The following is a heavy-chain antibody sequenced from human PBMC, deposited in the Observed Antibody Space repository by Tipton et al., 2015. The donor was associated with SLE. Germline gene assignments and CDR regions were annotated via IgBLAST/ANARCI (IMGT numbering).Heavy chain of an antibody. CDR2: INHSGST. CDR1: GGSINSYY. Sequence: GLVKPSETLSLACTVSGGSINSYYWSWIRQPPGKGLEWIGEINHSGSTNYNPSLKSRVTISVDTSKNQFSLKLSSVTAADTAVYYCARIGWYYYDSSGLIDSWGQGTLVTVSS. V-gene: IGHV4-34*01. J-gene: IGHJ4*02. D-gene: IGHD3-22*01. CDR3: ARIGWYYYDSSGLIDS.